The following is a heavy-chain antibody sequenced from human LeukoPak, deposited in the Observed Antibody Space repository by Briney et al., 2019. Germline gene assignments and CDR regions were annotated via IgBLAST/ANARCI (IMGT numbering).Heavy chain of an antibody. CDR2: ISYHGSDK. CDR3: AAQPCSVGRCYLDY. J-gene: IGHJ4*02. D-gene: IGHD2-15*01. Sequence: GGPLRLSCAASGFTFSSFAMHWVRQAPGKGLEWVAVISYHGSDKYYADSVKGRFTISRDNSKNTLYLQMNSLGAEDTAVYYCAAQPCSVGRCYLDYWGQGTLVTVSS. CDR1: GFTFSSFA. V-gene: IGHV3-30*04.